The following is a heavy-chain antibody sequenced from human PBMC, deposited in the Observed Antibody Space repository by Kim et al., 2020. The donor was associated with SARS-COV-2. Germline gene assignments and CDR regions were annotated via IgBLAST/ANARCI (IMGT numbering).Heavy chain of an antibody. J-gene: IGHJ4*02. D-gene: IGHD1-1*01. CDR1: GFTFSNAW. Sequence: GGSLRLSCAASGFTFSNAWMSWVRQAPGKGLEWVGRIKSKTDGGTTDYAAPVKGRFTISRDDSKNTLYLQMNSLKTEDTAVYYCTTDGARNDENYYFDYWGQGTLVTVSS. CDR2: IKSKTDGGTT. CDR3: TTDGARNDENYYFDY. V-gene: IGHV3-15*01.